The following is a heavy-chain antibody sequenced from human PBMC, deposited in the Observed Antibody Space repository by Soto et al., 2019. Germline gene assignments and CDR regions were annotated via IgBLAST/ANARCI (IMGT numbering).Heavy chain of an antibody. CDR3: ARVSRGYYDY. CDR2: INHRGST. D-gene: IGHD2-15*01. Sequence: QVLLQQWGAGLLKPSETLSLTCAVYGGSFSNYFWTWIRQPPGKGLEWIGEINHRGSTKYNPSLGSRVTISVDTSKKQFSLKLSSVTAAATAVYFCARVSRGYYDYWGQGTLVTVSS. J-gene: IGHJ4*02. V-gene: IGHV4-34*01. CDR1: GGSFSNYF.